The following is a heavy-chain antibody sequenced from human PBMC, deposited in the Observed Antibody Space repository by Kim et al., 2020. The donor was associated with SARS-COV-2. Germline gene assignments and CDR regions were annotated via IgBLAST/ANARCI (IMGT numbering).Heavy chain of an antibody. V-gene: IGHV3-48*02. CDR3: ARDVVVYAMYYYYGMDV. D-gene: IGHD2-8*02. J-gene: IGHJ6*02. Sequence: GGSLRLSCAASGFTFSSYSMNWVRQAPGKGLEWVSYISSSSSTIYYADSVKGRFTISRDNAKNSLYLQMNSLRDEDTAVYYCARDVVVYAMYYYYGMDVWGQGTTVTVSS. CDR2: ISSSSSTI. CDR1: GFTFSSYS.